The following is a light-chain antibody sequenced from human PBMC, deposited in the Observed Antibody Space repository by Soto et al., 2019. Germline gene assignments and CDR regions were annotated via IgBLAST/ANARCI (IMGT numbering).Light chain of an antibody. CDR3: RNYNTSLGT. CDR2: DAS. Sequence: DIQMTKSPSSLSASVGDRVTITCRAIQGISTYLAGCEQKRGKVHKLLIYDASTLQSGVTSRFRGSGSVTDFTLTISSMQPEDVATYYSRNYNTSLGTVGQGTKVEI. J-gene: IGKJ1*01. CDR1: QGISTY. V-gene: IGKV1-27*01.